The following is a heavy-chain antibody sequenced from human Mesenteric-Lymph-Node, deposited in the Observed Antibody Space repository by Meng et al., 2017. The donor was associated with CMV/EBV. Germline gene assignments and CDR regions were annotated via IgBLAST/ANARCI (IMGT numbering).Heavy chain of an antibody. J-gene: IGHJ4*02. CDR2: ISSGSGFM. D-gene: IGHD4-23*01. CDR1: GFIFRGYS. CDR3: ASLGKVTIH. Sequence: GGSLRLSCAASGFIFRGYSMNWVRQAPGKGLEWVSYISSGSGFMYYADSVRGRFTISRDNAKNSLYLQMNSLGAEDTAVYYCASLGKVTIHWGQGTLVTVSS. V-gene: IGHV3-21*01.